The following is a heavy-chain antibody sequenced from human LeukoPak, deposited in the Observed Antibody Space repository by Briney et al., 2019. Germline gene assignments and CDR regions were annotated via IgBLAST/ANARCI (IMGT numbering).Heavy chain of an antibody. V-gene: IGHV4-39*01. Sequence: SETLSLTCTVSGASISTSSYYWRWIRQSPGEGLEWIGIVYYSGTAYYNPSLQSRVTISVDTSKNQFSLRLTSVNAADTAIYYCVTQYSSARYYIDYWGQGILVTVSS. CDR3: VTQYSSARYYIDY. D-gene: IGHD6-19*01. J-gene: IGHJ4*02. CDR2: VYYSGTA. CDR1: GASISTSSYY.